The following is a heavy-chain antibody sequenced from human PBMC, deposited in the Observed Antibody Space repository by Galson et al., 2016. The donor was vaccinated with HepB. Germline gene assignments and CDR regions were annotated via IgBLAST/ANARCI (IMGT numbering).Heavy chain of an antibody. CDR1: GGSLTGTNYY. V-gene: IGHV4-39*01. J-gene: IGHJ4*01. CDR3: ASRSLLGRGYYFDY. Sequence: SETLSLTCSVSGGSLTGTNYYWGWIRQPPGKALEWIGTMYYGGSTHYNPSLERRVTISVDKSRNQFSLMLTSVTAAVTAVFFCASRSLLGRGYYFDYWGHGTLVAVSS. D-gene: IGHD2-15*01. CDR2: MYYGGST.